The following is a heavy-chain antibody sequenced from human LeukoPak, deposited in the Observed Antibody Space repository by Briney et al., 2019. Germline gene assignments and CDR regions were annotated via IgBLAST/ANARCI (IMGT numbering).Heavy chain of an antibody. J-gene: IGHJ4*02. CDR3: TTSPSGSSPMFDY. CDR2: IKSKPDGGAT. V-gene: IGHV3-15*01. D-gene: IGHD1-26*01. CDR1: GFTFNRYG. Sequence: GGSLRLSCAASGFTFNRYGMSWVRQAPGKGLEWVGRIKSKPDGGATDYAAPVKGRFTISRDDSKNTLYLQMNSLKTDDTAVYYCTTSPSGSSPMFDYWGQGTLVTVSS.